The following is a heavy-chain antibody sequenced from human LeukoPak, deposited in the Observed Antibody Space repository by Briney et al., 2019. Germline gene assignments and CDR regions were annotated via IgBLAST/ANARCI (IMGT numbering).Heavy chain of an antibody. Sequence: ASVKVSCKASGYTFTSYGISWVRQAPGQGLEWMGWISAYNGNTNYAQKLQGRVTMTTDTSTSTAYMEVRSLRSDDTTVYYCARWATSMPFDYWGQGTLVTVSS. D-gene: IGHD2-2*01. CDR3: ARWATSMPFDY. CDR1: GYTFTSYG. V-gene: IGHV1-18*01. J-gene: IGHJ4*02. CDR2: ISAYNGNT.